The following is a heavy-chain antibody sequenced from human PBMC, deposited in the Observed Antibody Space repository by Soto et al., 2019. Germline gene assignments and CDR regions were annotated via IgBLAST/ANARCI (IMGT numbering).Heavy chain of an antibody. CDR1: GFTFSSYS. Sequence: GGSLRLSCAASGFTFSSYSMNWVRQAPGKGLEWVSSISSSSSYIYYADSVKGRFTISRDNAKNSLYLQMNSLRAEDTAVYYCARGDGNLHDAFDIWGQGTMVTVSS. CDR2: ISSSSSYI. J-gene: IGHJ3*02. D-gene: IGHD1-26*01. V-gene: IGHV3-21*04. CDR3: ARGDGNLHDAFDI.